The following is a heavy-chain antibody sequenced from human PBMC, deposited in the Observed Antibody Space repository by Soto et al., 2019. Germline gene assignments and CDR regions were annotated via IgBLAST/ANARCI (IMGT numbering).Heavy chain of an antibody. CDR3: ARSGKGRITMVRGVIGAFDI. V-gene: IGHV1-69*08. Sequence: SVKVSCKLSGGTFTSETISWVRQAPGQGLEWMGRIIPILGTGNYAQKFQGRITITGDKSTNTGYMELSSLRSEDTAVYYCARSGKGRITMVRGVIGAFDIWGQGTMVTVSS. CDR1: GGTFTSET. CDR2: IIPILGTG. D-gene: IGHD3-10*01. J-gene: IGHJ3*02.